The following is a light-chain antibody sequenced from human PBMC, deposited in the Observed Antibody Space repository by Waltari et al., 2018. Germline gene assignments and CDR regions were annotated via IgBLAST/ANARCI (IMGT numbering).Light chain of an antibody. Sequence: QSALTQPPSASGSPGQSVTISCTGTSSDVGGYNYVSRYQQHPGKAPKLMIYEVSKRPSGVPGRFSGSKSGNTASLTVAGLQAEDEADYYCSSYAGSNDYVFGTGTKVTVL. V-gene: IGLV2-8*01. CDR1: SSDVGGYNY. J-gene: IGLJ1*01. CDR2: EVS. CDR3: SSYAGSNDYV.